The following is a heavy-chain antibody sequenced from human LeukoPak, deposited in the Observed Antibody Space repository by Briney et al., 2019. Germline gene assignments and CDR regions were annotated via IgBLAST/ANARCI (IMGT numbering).Heavy chain of an antibody. CDR1: GGSISSGSYY. Sequence: SETLSLTCTVSGGSISSGSYYWSWIRQPAGKGLEWIGRIYTSGSTNYNPSLKSRVTISVDTSKNQFSLKLSSVTAADTAEYYCARVPLYDFWSGYLPPYYYMDVWGKGTTVTVSS. V-gene: IGHV4-61*02. CDR2: IYTSGST. J-gene: IGHJ6*03. CDR3: ARVPLYDFWSGYLPPYYYMDV. D-gene: IGHD3-3*01.